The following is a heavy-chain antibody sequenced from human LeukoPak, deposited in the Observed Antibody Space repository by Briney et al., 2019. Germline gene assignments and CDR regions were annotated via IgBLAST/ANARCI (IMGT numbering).Heavy chain of an antibody. V-gene: IGHV3-74*01. J-gene: IGHJ4*02. CDR2: INADGSTT. D-gene: IGHD2-2*01. CDR3: ASTACTTGCYAGEGIDY. CDR1: GFTFSRYW. Sequence: GGSLRLSCAASGFTFSRYWMHWVRQAPGKGLVWVSHINADGSTTTYADSVKGRSTISRDNAKNTLYLQMNGLRAEDTAVYYCASTACTTGCYAGEGIDYWGQGTLVTVSS.